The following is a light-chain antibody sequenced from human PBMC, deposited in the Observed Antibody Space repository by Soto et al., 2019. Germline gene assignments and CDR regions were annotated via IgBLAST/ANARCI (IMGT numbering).Light chain of an antibody. J-gene: IGKJ2*01. CDR1: QSISSW. CDR3: QQYNNFPYT. CDR2: DAS. Sequence: DIQMTQSPSTLSASVGDRVTITCRAGQSISSWLAWYQQKPGKAPKFLIYDASTLESGVPSRFSGSGSGTEFTLTISRLQPDDFATYCCQQYNNFPYTFGQGTKLEIK. V-gene: IGKV1-5*01.